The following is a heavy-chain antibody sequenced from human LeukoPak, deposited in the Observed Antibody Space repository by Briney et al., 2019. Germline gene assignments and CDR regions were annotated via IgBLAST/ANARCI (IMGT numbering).Heavy chain of an antibody. V-gene: IGHV4-59*08. Sequence: SETLSLTCTVSGGSISSDYWIWIRQPPGKGLEWIGYIYYSGSTNYNPSLKSRVTISVDTSKNQFSLKLSSVTAADTAVYYCARRGRLYCGGDCYYFDYWGQGTLVTVSS. CDR2: IYYSGST. J-gene: IGHJ4*02. D-gene: IGHD2-21*02. CDR1: GGSISSDY. CDR3: ARRGRLYCGGDCYYFDY.